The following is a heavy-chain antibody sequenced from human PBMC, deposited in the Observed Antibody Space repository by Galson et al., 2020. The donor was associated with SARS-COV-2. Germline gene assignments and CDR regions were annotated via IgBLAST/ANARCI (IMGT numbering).Heavy chain of an antibody. CDR2: INPSGGST. CDR1: GYSFTSYY. J-gene: IGHJ4*02. Sequence: ASVKVSCEVSGYSFTSYYLQWVRQAPGQGLEWMGMINPSGGSTQYAEKFQGRVTITRDTSTSTLYVELSSLRSDDTAVYYCARELATNYFDFWGQGTLVTV. V-gene: IGHV1-46*01. CDR3: ARELATNYFDF. D-gene: IGHD5-12*01.